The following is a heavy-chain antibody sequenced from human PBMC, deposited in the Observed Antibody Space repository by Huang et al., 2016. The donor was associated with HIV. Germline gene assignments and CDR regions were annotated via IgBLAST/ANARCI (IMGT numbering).Heavy chain of an antibody. J-gene: IGHJ4*02. V-gene: IGHV4-39*01. CDR3: ANTVHTAAGQYYFEY. CDR1: GGAISSSTYY. CDR2: SYYSWNT. Sequence: QLQLQEWGPRLVKPSETLSLTCTVAGGAISSSTYYWSWIRQPPGKGLEWIGNSYYSWNTFDNPSLKSRVTISVDTSKNQFSLKLTSLTAADTAVYYCANTVHTAAGQYYFEYWGQGTLVTVSS. D-gene: IGHD6-13*01.